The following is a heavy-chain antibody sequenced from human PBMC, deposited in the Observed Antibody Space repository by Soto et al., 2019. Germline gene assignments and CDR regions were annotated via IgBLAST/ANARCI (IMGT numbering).Heavy chain of an antibody. Sequence: SETLSLTCTVSGGSISSYYWSWIRQPPGKGLEWIGYIYYSGSTNYNPSLKSRVTISVDTSKNQFSLKLSSVTAADTAVYYCARETNWNSEVGYDYWGQGTLVTVSS. CDR2: IYYSGST. D-gene: IGHD1-1*01. CDR3: ARETNWNSEVGYDY. J-gene: IGHJ4*02. V-gene: IGHV4-59*01. CDR1: GGSISSYY.